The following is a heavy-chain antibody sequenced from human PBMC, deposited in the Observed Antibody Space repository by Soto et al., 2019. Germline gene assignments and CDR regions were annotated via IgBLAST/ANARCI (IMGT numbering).Heavy chain of an antibody. CDR1: GFTFSNYA. V-gene: IGHV3-23*01. D-gene: IGHD2-21*01. CDR3: AKEEGPINA. J-gene: IGHJ5*02. CDR2: ISGTGGNT. Sequence: EVQLLESGGGLVQPGGSLRLSCAASGFTFSNYAMTWVRQAPGKGLEWVSAISGTGGNTYYADSVKGRFTISRDNSKNTIFLQMNSLRAEDTAVYYCAKEEGPINAWGQGTLVIVSS.